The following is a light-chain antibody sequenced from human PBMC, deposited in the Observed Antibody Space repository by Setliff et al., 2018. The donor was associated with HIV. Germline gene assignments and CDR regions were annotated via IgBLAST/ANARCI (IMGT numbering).Light chain of an antibody. CDR3: SSYTSNTTVI. J-gene: IGLJ2*01. CDR2: EVT. V-gene: IGLV2-14*01. Sequence: SVLTQPASVSGSPGQSITISCTGTSSDVGGYNFVSWYQQHPGKAPKLMIYEVTNRPSGVSNRFSGSKSDNTASLTISGLQAEDEADYYCSSYTSNTTVIFGGGTKVTGL. CDR1: SSDVGGYNF.